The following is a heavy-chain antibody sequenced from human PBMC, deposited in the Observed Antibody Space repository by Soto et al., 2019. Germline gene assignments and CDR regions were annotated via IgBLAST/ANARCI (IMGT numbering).Heavy chain of an antibody. CDR3: ARNLNSSWTGYFDY. CDR1: GYTFTGYY. J-gene: IGHJ4*02. Sequence: QVQLVQSGAEVKKPGASVKVSCKASGYTFTGYYLHWVRQAPGQGLEWMGWINPNSGGTNYAQKFQGWSTMTSDTSISTAYMELSRLRSDDTTVYYCARNLNSSWTGYFDYWGQGTLVTVSS. V-gene: IGHV1-2*04. D-gene: IGHD6-13*01. CDR2: INPNSGGT.